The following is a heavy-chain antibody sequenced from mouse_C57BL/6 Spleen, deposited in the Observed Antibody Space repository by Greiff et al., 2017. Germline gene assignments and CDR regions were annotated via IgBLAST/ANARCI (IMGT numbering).Heavy chain of an antibody. J-gene: IGHJ4*01. CDR1: GYTFTDYN. CDR3: ARGDYYGYDGYYAMDY. CDR2: INPNNGGT. Sequence: EVQLQQSGPELVKPGASVKMSCKASGYTFTDYNMHWVKQSHGKSLEWIGYINPNNGGTSYNQKFKGKATLTVNKSTSTAYMELRSLTSEDSAVYYCARGDYYGYDGYYAMDYWGQGTSVTVSS. V-gene: IGHV1-22*01. D-gene: IGHD2-2*01.